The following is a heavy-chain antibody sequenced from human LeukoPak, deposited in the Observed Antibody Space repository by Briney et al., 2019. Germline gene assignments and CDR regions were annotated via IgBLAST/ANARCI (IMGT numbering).Heavy chain of an antibody. CDR3: ARDKWFGDEAWFDP. CDR2: MNPNSGNT. D-gene: IGHD3-10*01. Sequence: ASVKVSCKASGGTFSSYAISWVRQATGQGLEWMGWMNPNSGNTGYAQKFQGRVTMTRNTSISTAYMELSSLRSEDTAVYYCARDKWFGDEAWFDPWGQGTLVTVSS. J-gene: IGHJ5*02. V-gene: IGHV1-8*02. CDR1: GGTFSSYA.